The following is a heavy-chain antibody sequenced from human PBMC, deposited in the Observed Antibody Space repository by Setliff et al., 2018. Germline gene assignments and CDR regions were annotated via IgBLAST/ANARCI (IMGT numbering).Heavy chain of an antibody. V-gene: IGHV3-7*01. Sequence: PGGSLRLSCAASGFTFSSFWMAWARQAPGKGLEWVANIKQDGGEKYYVDSVKGRFTISRDNAKNSLNLQMDSLRADDTAVYYCVRGRTTYYFDYWGQGTLVTVSS. CDR2: IKQDGGEK. J-gene: IGHJ4*02. CDR3: VRGRTTYYFDY. D-gene: IGHD4-4*01. CDR1: GFTFSSFW.